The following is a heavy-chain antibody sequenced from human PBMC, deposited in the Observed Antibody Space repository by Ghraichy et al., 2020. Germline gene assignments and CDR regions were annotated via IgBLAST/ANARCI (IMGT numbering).Heavy chain of an antibody. CDR2: IYPGDSDT. D-gene: IGHD2-21*01. CDR3: GRSQDLTNTYFDF. J-gene: IGHJ4*02. CDR1: GYDFTDYW. V-gene: IGHV5-51*01. Sequence: GESLNISCTGSGYDFTDYWIGWVRQMPGKGLEFMGIIYPGDSDTKYSPSFQGQVTISADKSINTAYLQWSGLKASDTAIYFCGRSQDLTNTYFDFWAQGTLVTVSS.